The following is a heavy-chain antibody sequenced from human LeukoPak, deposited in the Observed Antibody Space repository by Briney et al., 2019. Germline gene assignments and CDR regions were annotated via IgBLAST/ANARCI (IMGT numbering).Heavy chain of an antibody. CDR1: AFSFSGDY. J-gene: IGHJ3*02. D-gene: IGHD3-22*01. V-gene: IGHV3-11*04. CDR3: ARDDPYDMGGRVAFDI. Sequence: PGGSLRLACDALAFSFSGDYMAWIRQPPGKGQEWIAYIKSRGTNIYYAASGGGRFTISRDNAKNSLYLQMNRLRAEDAAVYYCARDDPYDMGGRVAFDIWGQGTMVTVSS. CDR2: IKSRGTNI.